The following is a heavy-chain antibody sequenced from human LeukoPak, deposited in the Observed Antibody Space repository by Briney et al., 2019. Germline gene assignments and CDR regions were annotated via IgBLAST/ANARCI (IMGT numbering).Heavy chain of an antibody. J-gene: IGHJ4*02. D-gene: IGHD3-16*01. CDR3: AKTPGITGVTLRLDY. V-gene: IGHV3-23*01. CDR2: LSGSGGST. CDR1: GFTFSSYA. Sequence: GGSLRLSCAASGFTFSSYAMSWVRRAPGKGLEWVSALSGSGGSTYYADSVKGRFTISRDNAKNTLYLQMNSLRAEDTAVYCCAKTPGITGVTLRLDYWGQGTLVTVSS.